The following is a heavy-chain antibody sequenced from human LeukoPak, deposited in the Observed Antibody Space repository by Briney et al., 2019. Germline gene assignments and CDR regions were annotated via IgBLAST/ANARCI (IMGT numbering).Heavy chain of an antibody. J-gene: IGHJ5*02. D-gene: IGHD3-22*01. Sequence: HGESLKISCKGSGYSFTSYWIGWVRQMPGKGLEWMGIIYPGDSDTRYSPSFQGQVTISADKSISTAYLQWSSLKASDTAMYYCATSYYYDSSGYYPFDPWGQGTLVTVSS. CDR3: ATSYYYDSSGYYPFDP. V-gene: IGHV5-51*01. CDR1: GYSFTSYW. CDR2: IYPGDSDT.